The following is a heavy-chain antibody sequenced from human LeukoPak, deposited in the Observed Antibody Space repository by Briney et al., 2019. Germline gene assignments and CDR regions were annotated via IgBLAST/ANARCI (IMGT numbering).Heavy chain of an antibody. CDR1: GFTFSMVG. CDR3: AKWHRYTYGPFDY. Sequence: GGSLRVSCATSGFTFSMVGMHCVRQAPGKGLEWVACISFDGSNQYYTDSVKGRFAISRDNSYSTLYLQMNGLRPEDTATSYCAKWHRYTYGPFDYWGQGALVTASS. V-gene: IGHV3-30*02. CDR2: ISFDGSNQ. D-gene: IGHD3-16*01. J-gene: IGHJ4*02.